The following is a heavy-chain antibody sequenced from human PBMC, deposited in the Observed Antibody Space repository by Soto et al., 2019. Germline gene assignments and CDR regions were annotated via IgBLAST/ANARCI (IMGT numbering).Heavy chain of an antibody. CDR2: ISYDGSNE. V-gene: IGHV3-30-3*01. CDR1: GFTFSNFA. D-gene: IGHD3-10*01. J-gene: IGHJ4*02. Sequence: QVQLVESGGGVVQPGRSLRLSCAASGFTFSNFALHWVRQAPGKGLEWVAVISYDGSNEYYADSLKGRFTISRDNSKNTLYLQVSSLRVEDTAVYYCASTLIRGVITTYFDYWGQGTLVTVSS. CDR3: ASTLIRGVITTYFDY.